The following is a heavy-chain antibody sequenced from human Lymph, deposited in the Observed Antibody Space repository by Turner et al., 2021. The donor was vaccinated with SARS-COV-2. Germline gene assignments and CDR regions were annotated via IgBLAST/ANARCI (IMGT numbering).Heavy chain of an antibody. D-gene: IGHD4-17*01. J-gene: IGHJ6*02. CDR1: GGSISSYF. CDR2: IYYSGST. Sequence: QVQLQASVSGLVKTSETLSLTCTVSGGSISSYFWSWIRKPPGKGLEWIVYIYYSGSTNYNPTLKSRFTISLDTSKNHFSLRLSSVTAADTAVYYCARDRTSYGDYWAGYYYGMDVWGQGTTVTVSS. CDR3: ARDRTSYGDYWAGYYYGMDV. V-gene: IGHV4-59*13.